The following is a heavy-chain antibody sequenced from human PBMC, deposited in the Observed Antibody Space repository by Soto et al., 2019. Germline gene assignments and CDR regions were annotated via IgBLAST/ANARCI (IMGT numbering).Heavy chain of an antibody. J-gene: IGHJ5*01. Sequence: DVQLLESGGGLVQPGGSLTLSCAASRFTFSDFAMSWVRQAPGKGLEWVSSIGGLGSDKYYGDPVKGRVTISRDNSTNTLYLQMDGLRDEDTALYYCAKDAVPYNGKWDWFASWGQGTLVIVS. V-gene: IGHV3-23*01. CDR3: AKDAVPYNGKWDWFAS. CDR2: IGGLGSDK. D-gene: IGHD1-20*01. CDR1: RFTFSDFA.